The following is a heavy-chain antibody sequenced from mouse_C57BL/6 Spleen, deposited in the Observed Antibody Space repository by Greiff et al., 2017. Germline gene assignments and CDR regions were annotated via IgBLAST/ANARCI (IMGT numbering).Heavy chain of an antibody. V-gene: IGHV3-6*01. D-gene: IGHD1-1*01. CDR3: ARDYYGSRFDY. CDR2: ISYDGSN. J-gene: IGHJ2*01. Sequence: EVKLVESGPGLVKPSQSLSLTCSVTGYSITSGYYWNWIRQFPGNKLEWMGYISYDGSNNYNPSLKNRISITRDTSKNQFFLKLNSVTTEETATYYCARDYYGSRFDYWGQGTTLTVSS. CDR1: GYSITSGYY.